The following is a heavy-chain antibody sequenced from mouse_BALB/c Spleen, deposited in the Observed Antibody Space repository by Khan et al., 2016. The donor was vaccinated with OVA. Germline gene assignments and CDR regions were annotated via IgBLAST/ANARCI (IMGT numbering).Heavy chain of an antibody. CDR3: ARTPYFSYVMDN. CDR2: INTYTGEP. V-gene: IGHV9-3-1*01. D-gene: IGHD2-10*01. CDR1: GHTFTKYG. Sequence: QIQLVQSEPELKKPGETVKISCKASGHTFTKYGMNWVKQAPGKGLKWMGWINTYTGEPTYADDFNGRFAFSLETSASTAYLQINNLKNEDTATYFCARTPYFSYVMDNWGQGTSVTVSS. J-gene: IGHJ4*01.